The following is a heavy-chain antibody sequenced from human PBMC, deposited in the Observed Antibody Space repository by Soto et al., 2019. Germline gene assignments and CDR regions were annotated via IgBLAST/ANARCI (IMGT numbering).Heavy chain of an antibody. CDR3: AKVRGSSGWSVSVWDV. CDR2: IYSGGAT. J-gene: IGHJ6*02. V-gene: IGHV3-53*01. CDR1: GYSVSTSH. D-gene: IGHD5-12*01. Sequence: GGSLRLACAAAGYSVSTSHISWVRQAPGKGLEWVSVIYSGGATHYAVSVKGRLIISRDKSKNTVDLQMNSLRAEDTAVYYCAKVRGSSGWSVSVWDVWGQGTTVTVSS.